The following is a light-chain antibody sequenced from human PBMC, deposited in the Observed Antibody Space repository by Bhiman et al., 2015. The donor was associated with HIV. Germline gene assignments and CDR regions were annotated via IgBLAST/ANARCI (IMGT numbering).Light chain of an antibody. Sequence: SSELTQDPAVSVALGQTVTIICQGDSLRNYYASWYQQKPGQAPVLVIYAKNNRPSGIPDRFSGSKSGTSATLGITGLQTGDEADYYCGTWDSSLSAVVFGGGTKLTVL. J-gene: IGLJ2*01. V-gene: IGLV3-19*01. CDR3: GTWDSSLSAVV. CDR2: AKN. CDR1: SLRNYY.